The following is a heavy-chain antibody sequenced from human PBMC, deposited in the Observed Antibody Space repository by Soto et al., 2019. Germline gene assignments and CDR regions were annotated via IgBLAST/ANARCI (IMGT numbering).Heavy chain of an antibody. D-gene: IGHD3-22*01. J-gene: IGHJ3*02. Sequence: SETLSLTCTVSGGSISSGDYYRSWIRQPPGKGLEWIGYIYYSGSTYYNPSLKSRVTISVDTSKNQFSLKLSSVTAADTAVYYCARDRYYYDSSGGDAFDIWGQGTMVTVSS. CDR1: GGSISSGDYY. CDR2: IYYSGST. CDR3: ARDRYYYDSSGGDAFDI. V-gene: IGHV4-30-4*01.